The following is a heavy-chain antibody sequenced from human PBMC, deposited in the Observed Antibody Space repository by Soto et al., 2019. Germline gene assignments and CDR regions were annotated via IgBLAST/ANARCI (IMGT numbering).Heavy chain of an antibody. J-gene: IGHJ6*02. CDR3: ARDPPSTSDYGLDV. V-gene: IGHV3-66*01. CDR1: GFIASASY. D-gene: IGHD3-16*01. CDR2: TYTSGSA. Sequence: GGSLRLSCGASGFIASASYVFWVRHAPGKGLEWVATTYTSGSADYADSVKGRFTSSRDDSKNTLYLQMNSLRAEDTAVYYCARDPPSTSDYGLDVWGQGTTVTVSS.